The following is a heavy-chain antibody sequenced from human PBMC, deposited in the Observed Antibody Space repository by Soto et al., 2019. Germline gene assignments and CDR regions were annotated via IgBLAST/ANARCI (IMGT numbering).Heavy chain of an antibody. Sequence: GSLRLSCAASGFIVSSNFMSWVRQAPGKGLEWVSVLYSGGGTYYADSVKGRFTISRDDSKNTLHLQMNSLRAEDTAIYYCARVNPPYPWGQGTLVTVSS. CDR1: GFIVSSNF. CDR3: ARVNPPYP. J-gene: IGHJ5*02. CDR2: LYSGGGT. V-gene: IGHV3-53*01.